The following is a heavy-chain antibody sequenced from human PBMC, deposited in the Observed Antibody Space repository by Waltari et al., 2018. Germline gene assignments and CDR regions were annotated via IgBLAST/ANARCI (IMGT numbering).Heavy chain of an antibody. V-gene: IGHV1-8*03. J-gene: IGHJ4*02. Sequence: QVQLVQSGAEVKKPGASVKVSCKASGYTFTSYDINWVRQATGQGLEWRGWKNPNSDNTGYAQKCQGRVTITRNTTISTAYMELSSLRSEDTAVYYCARSVSMVVTTPGYWGQGTLVTVSS. D-gene: IGHD2-15*01. CDR2: KNPNSDNT. CDR1: GYTFTSYD. CDR3: ARSVSMVVTTPGY.